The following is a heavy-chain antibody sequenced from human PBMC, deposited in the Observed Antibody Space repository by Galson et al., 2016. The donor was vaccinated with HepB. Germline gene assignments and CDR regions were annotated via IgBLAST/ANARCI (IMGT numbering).Heavy chain of an antibody. CDR3: ARELDHSFYFDY. J-gene: IGHJ4*02. D-gene: IGHD1-14*01. Sequence: SVKVSCKASGYTFTTYNMHWVRQAPGQGLEWMGIITPSGGNTLYAQKFQDRITMTRDTSTSTVYMELISLRSEDTAVYYCARELDHSFYFDYWGQGTLLTVSS. CDR2: ITPSGGNT. CDR1: GYTFTTYN. V-gene: IGHV1-46*01.